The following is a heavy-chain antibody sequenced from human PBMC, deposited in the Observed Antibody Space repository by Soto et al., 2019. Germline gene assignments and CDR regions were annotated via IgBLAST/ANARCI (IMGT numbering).Heavy chain of an antibody. CDR3: ARDGILRYFDGWDAFDI. CDR2: IYYSGST. D-gene: IGHD3-9*01. CDR1: GGSISSGGYY. Sequence: QVQLQESGPGLVKPSQTLSLTCTVSGGSISSGGYYWSWIRQHPGKGLEWIGYIYYSGSTYYNPSLKSRVTISVDTSKNQFSLKLSSVTAADTAVYYCARDGILRYFDGWDAFDIWGQGTMVTVSS. V-gene: IGHV4-31*03. J-gene: IGHJ3*02.